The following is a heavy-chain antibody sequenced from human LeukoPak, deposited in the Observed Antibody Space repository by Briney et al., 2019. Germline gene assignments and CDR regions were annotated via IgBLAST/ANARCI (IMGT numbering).Heavy chain of an antibody. D-gene: IGHD5-12*01. CDR1: GGSISSYY. CDR2: TYYSGST. J-gene: IGHJ5*02. V-gene: IGHV4-59*01. Sequence: SETLSLTCTVSGGSISSYYWSWIRQPPGKGLEWIGYTYYSGSTNYNPSLKSRVTISVDTSKNQFSLKLSSVAAADTAVYYCARGDSGYDYHWFDPWGQGTLVTVSS. CDR3: ARGDSGYDYHWFDP.